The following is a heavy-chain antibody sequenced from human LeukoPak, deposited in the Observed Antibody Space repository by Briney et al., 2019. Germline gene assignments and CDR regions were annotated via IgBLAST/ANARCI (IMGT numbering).Heavy chain of an antibody. J-gene: IGHJ4*02. V-gene: IGHV3-30*01. CDR1: GFTFSSYA. D-gene: IGHD3-10*01. Sequence: PGRSLRLSCAASGFTFSSYAMHWVRQAPGKGLEWVAVISYDGSNKYYADSVKGRFTISRDNSKNTLYLQMNSLRAEDTAVYYCARDQAGSGSYPTTPDYWGQGTLVTVPS. CDR3: ARDQAGSGSYPTTPDY. CDR2: ISYDGSNK.